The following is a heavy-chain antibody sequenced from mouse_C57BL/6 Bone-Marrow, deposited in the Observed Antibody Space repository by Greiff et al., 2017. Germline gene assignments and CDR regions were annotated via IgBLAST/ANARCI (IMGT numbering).Heavy chain of an antibody. Sequence: EVQLQQSGPELVKPGASVKIPCKASGYTFTDYNMDWVKQSHGKSLEWIGDINPNNGGTIYNQKFKGKATLTVDKSSSTAYMELRSLTSEDTAVYYCARVSYYGRRHYFDYWGQGTTLTVSS. CDR2: INPNNGGT. D-gene: IGHD1-1*01. CDR3: ARVSYYGRRHYFDY. CDR1: GYTFTDYN. V-gene: IGHV1-18*01. J-gene: IGHJ2*01.